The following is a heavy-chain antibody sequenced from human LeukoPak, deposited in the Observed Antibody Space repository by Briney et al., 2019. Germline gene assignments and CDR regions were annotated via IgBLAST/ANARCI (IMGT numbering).Heavy chain of an antibody. CDR3: ARGKGTPSA. CDR2: ISGSGYYT. V-gene: IGHV3-23*01. J-gene: IGHJ3*01. CDR1: GSGFTFGNFA. Sequence: GGSLRLSCEASGSGFTFGNFALSWVRQAPGKGLEWVSGISGSGYYTYYADSVKGRFTISRDNSKNTLYIQMNSLRAEDTAVYYCARGKGTPSAWGQGTMVTVSS.